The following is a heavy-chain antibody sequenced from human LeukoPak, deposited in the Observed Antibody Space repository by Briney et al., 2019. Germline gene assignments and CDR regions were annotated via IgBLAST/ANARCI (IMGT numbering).Heavy chain of an antibody. CDR2: TYTGGNS. CDR3: ARLGARQMLEY. D-gene: IGHD4-17*01. V-gene: IGHV3-53*01. CDR1: GFTVSSTH. Sequence: GGSLRLSCEASGFTVSSTHMVWVRQAPGKGLEWVSVTYTGGNSYYAGSVQGRFIIPRDISKNTLYLQMNNLRAEDSALYYCARLGARQMLEYWGQGTLVTVSS. J-gene: IGHJ4*02.